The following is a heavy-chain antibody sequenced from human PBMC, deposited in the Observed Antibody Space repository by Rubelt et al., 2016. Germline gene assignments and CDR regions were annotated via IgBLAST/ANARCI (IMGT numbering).Heavy chain of an antibody. D-gene: IGHD3-10*01. CDR2: IYYSGST. Sequence: QVQLQESGPGLVKPSETLSLTCTVSGGSVSSGSYYWSWIRQPPGKGLEWIGYIYYSGSTNYNPSLKSRVTISVDTSKNQFSLKLSSVTAADTAVYYCARTILWFGEGEDAFDIWGQGTMVTVSS. V-gene: IGHV4-61*01. J-gene: IGHJ3*02. CDR3: ARTILWFGEGEDAFDI. CDR1: GGSVSSGSYY.